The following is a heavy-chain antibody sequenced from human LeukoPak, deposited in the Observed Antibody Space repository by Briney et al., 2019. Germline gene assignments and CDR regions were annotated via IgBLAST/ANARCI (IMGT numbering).Heavy chain of an antibody. V-gene: IGHV1-8*03. Sequence: ASVKVSCKASGYTFTNYDIHWVRQATGQGLEWMGWMNPYSDNTGYAQNFQGRITITRNTSISTAYMELSSLRSEDTAVYYCARRAGAYSHPYDYWGQGTLVTVSS. CDR2: MNPYSDNT. CDR1: GYTFTNYD. D-gene: IGHD4/OR15-4a*01. CDR3: ARRAGAYSHPYDY. J-gene: IGHJ4*02.